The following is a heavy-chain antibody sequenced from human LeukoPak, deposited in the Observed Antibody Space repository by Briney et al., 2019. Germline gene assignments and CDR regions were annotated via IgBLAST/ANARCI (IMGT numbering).Heavy chain of an antibody. CDR2: IDPNSGNT. D-gene: IGHD3-9*01. V-gene: IGHV1-8*03. CDR3: ARDYDILTGQALDFDY. Sequence: GASVKVSCKASGYTFTGYYMHWVRQAPGQGLEWMGWIDPNSGNTGYAQKFQGRVTITRNTSISTAYMELSSLRSEDTAVYYCARDYDILTGQALDFDYWGQGTLVTVSS. J-gene: IGHJ4*02. CDR1: GYTFTGYY.